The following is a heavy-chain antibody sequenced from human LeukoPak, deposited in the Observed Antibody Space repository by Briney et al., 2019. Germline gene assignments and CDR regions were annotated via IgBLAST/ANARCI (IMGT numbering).Heavy chain of an antibody. J-gene: IGHJ3*02. D-gene: IGHD2-15*01. CDR2: IYYSGST. CDR3: ARFPSYCSGGSCYTSGVFDI. CDR1: GGSISSSSYY. V-gene: IGHV4-39*01. Sequence: SETLSLTCTVSGGSISSSSYYWGWIRQPPGKGLEWIGSIYYSGSTYYNPPLKSRVTISVDTSKNQFSLKLSSVTAADTAVYYCARFPSYCSGGSCYTSGVFDIWGQGTMVTVSS.